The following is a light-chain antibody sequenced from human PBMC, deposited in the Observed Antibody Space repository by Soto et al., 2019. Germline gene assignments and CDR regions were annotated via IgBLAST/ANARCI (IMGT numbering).Light chain of an antibody. CDR3: ASWDDSLNGWV. V-gene: IGLV1-44*01. CDR2: SSD. Sequence: QSVLTQSPSASGTPGQRVTISCSGSSSNIGSNTVNWYQQLPRTASKLLISSSDQRPSGVPDRFSGSKSGTSASLAISGLQSEDAADYYCASWDDSLNGWVFGGGTKLTVL. CDR1: SSNIGSNT. J-gene: IGLJ3*02.